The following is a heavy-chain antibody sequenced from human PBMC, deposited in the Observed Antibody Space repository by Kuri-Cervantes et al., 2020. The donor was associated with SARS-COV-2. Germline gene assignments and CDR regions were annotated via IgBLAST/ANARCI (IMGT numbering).Heavy chain of an antibody. J-gene: IGHJ4*02. Sequence: ESLKISCTVSGGSITSNYNWGWIRQPPGKGLEWIGTISYSGHTYYNPSLKSRVAMFIDTSKNQFSLKLYSLTAADTSVYYCARGWYPVGATILYYFDYWGQGTLVTVSS. CDR2: ISYSGHT. CDR1: GGSITSNYN. CDR3: ARGWYPVGATILYYFDY. V-gene: IGHV4-39*01. D-gene: IGHD1-26*01.